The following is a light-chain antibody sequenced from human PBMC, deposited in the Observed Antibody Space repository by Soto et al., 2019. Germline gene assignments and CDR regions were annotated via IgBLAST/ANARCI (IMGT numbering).Light chain of an antibody. CDR3: MQALQTPRYT. CDR1: QSLLHSNGYNY. CDR2: LGS. J-gene: IGKJ2*01. Sequence: DMVMTQSPLSLPVTPGEPASISCRSSQSLLHSNGYNYLDWYLQKPGQSPQLLIYLGSNRASGVTVRFSGSGSGTDFTLKISRVEAEDVGVYYCMQALQTPRYTFGQGTKLEIK. V-gene: IGKV2-28*01.